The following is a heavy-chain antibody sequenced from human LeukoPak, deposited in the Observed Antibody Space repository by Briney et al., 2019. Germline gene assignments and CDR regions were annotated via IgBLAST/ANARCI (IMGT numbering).Heavy chain of an antibody. CDR3: AKDVTVTTYSEYLHH. J-gene: IGHJ1*01. D-gene: IGHD4-17*01. Sequence: GSLRLSCAASGFTFSTYAMNWVRQAPGKGLEWVLSISGSGGSTYYADSVKGRFTVSRDNSKNTLYLQMNSLRAEDTAVYYCAKDVTVTTYSEYLHHWGQGTLVTVSS. CDR1: GFTFSTYA. V-gene: IGHV3-23*01. CDR2: ISGSGGST.